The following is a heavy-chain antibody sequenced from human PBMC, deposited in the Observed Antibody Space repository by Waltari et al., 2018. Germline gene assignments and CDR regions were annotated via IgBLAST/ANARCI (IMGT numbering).Heavy chain of an antibody. Sequence: EVQLLESGGGLVQPGGSLRLSCAASGFAFSCYALSWFRQAPGKGLEWVSVVSGSGGSTAYADSVKGRFTISRDNSGNTLHLQINSLRADDTAIYYCAKHRSVSGTYFDYWGQGALVTVSS. CDR1: GFAFSCYA. CDR2: VSGSGGST. D-gene: IGHD1-26*01. J-gene: IGHJ4*02. CDR3: AKHRSVSGTYFDY. V-gene: IGHV3-23*01.